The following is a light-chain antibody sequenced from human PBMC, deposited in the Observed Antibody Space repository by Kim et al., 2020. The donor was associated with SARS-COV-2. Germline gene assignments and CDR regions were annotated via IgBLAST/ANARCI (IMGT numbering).Light chain of an antibody. CDR1: NIGSKS. Sequence: PGKTARVSCGGNNIGSKSLHWYQQKSGQAPVLVIYYDSDRPSGIPERFSGSNSGNTATLTISRVEAGDEADYYCQVWDSSSDHRVVFGGGTQLTVL. CDR2: YDS. V-gene: IGLV3-21*04. J-gene: IGLJ2*01. CDR3: QVWDSSSDHRVV.